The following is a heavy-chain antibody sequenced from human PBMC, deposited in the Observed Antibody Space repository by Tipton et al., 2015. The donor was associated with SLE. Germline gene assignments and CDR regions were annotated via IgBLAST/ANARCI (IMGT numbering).Heavy chain of an antibody. D-gene: IGHD5-18*01. V-gene: IGHV4-34*01. Sequence: TLSLTCAVYSGSFSGYYWNWIRQPPGKGLEWIGDINHSGSTNYNPSLKGRVTISVDTSKNQFSLKLNSDCARRRGYSYGYGGTDWYFDLWGRCTLVTVSS. J-gene: IGHJ2*01. CDR2: INHSGST. CDR3: YGGTDWYFDL. CDR1: SGSFSGYY.